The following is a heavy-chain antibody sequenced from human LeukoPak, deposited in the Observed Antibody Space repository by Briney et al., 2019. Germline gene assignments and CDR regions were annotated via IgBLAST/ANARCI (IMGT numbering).Heavy chain of an antibody. CDR1: GFTFSSYA. D-gene: IGHD3-9*01. CDR3: ARDRSGRYFGPVEFDP. Sequence: PGGSLRLSCAASGFTFSSYAMHWVRQAPGKGLEWVAVISYDGSNKYYADSVKGRFTISRDNSKNTLYLQMNSLRADDTAVYYCARDRSGRYFGPVEFDPWGQGTLVTVSS. J-gene: IGHJ5*02. CDR2: ISYDGSNK. V-gene: IGHV3-30-3*01.